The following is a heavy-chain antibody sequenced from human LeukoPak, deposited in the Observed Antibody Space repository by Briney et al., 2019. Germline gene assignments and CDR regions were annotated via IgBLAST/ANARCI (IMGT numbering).Heavy chain of an antibody. CDR1: GYSISSGYH. Sequence: SETLSLTCTVSGYSISSGYHWGWIRQPPGKGLEWIGSIYHSGSTYYNPSLKSRVTISVDTSENQFSLKLSSVTAADTAVYYCARGQTYYYDSSGYYFDYWGQGTLVTVSS. J-gene: IGHJ4*02. D-gene: IGHD3-22*01. V-gene: IGHV4-38-2*02. CDR2: IYHSGST. CDR3: ARGQTYYYDSSGYYFDY.